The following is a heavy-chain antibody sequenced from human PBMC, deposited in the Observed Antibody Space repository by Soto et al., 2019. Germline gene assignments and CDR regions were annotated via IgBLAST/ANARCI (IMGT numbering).Heavy chain of an antibody. CDR3: AKQGIEVAGTDYFDY. D-gene: IGHD6-19*01. CDR2: ISHDGSNA. V-gene: IGHV3-30*18. CDR1: GFIFRSYG. J-gene: IGHJ4*02. Sequence: GGSLRLSCAATGFIFRSYGIHWVRQAPGKGLEWVAVISHDGSNAYYADAVNGRFTISRDNARNTVYLQMNSLRGEDTAVYYCAKQGIEVAGTDYFDYWGQGALVTVSS.